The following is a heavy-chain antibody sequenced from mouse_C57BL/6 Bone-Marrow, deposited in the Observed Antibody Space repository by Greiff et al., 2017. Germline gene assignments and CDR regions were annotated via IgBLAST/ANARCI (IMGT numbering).Heavy chain of an antibody. V-gene: IGHV1-75*01. Sequence: VKLQQSGPELVKPGASVKISCKASGYTFTDYYINWEKQRPGQGLEWIGWIFPGSGSTYYNEKFKGKATLTVDKSSSTAYMLLSSLTSEDSAVYFCARSGGSSYDYFDYWGQGTTLTVSS. J-gene: IGHJ2*01. D-gene: IGHD1-1*01. CDR2: IFPGSGST. CDR3: ARSGGSSYDYFDY. CDR1: GYTFTDYY.